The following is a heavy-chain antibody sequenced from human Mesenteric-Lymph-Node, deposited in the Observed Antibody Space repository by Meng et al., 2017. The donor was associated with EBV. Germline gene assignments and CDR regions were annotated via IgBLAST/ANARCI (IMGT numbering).Heavy chain of an antibody. CDR1: GYTLTEFS. CDR3: ATLLFNQFDY. D-gene: IGHD2-15*01. V-gene: IGHV1-24*01. J-gene: IGHJ4*02. CDR2: FDPEDGET. Sequence: QVQLVQSGAEVKKPGXPVKVSCKVSGYTLTEFSMHWVRQAPGKGLEWMGSFDPEDGETVYAHNFQDRVTMTEDTSTDTGYMELSSLTSEDTAVYYCATLLFNQFDYWGQGTRVTVST.